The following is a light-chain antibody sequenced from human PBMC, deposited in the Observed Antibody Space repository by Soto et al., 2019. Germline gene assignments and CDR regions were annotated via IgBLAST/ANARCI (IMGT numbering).Light chain of an antibody. J-gene: IGLJ3*02. CDR3: AAWADSLNGVV. CDR2: GNN. CDR1: NSNIGSNS. V-gene: IGLV1-44*01. Sequence: QSLMSQAPSASGTPGNGFTISCSGSNSNIGSNSVNWYQQLPRTSPKLIIFGNNQRPSGVPDRFSGSKSGTSASLAISGLQSEDEADYYCAAWADSLNGVVFGGGTKVTVL.